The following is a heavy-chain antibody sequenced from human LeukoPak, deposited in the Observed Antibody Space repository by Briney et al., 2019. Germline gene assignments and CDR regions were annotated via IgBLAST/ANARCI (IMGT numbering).Heavy chain of an antibody. CDR2: ISAYNGNT. Sequence: ASVKVSCKASGYTFTSYGISWVRQAPGQGLEWMGWISAYNGNTNYAQKLQGRVTMTTDTSTSTAYMELRSLRFEDTAVYYCARDEGAKIAFHIWGQGTMVTVSS. V-gene: IGHV1-18*01. CDR3: ARDEGAKIAFHI. CDR1: GYTFTSYG. J-gene: IGHJ3*02. D-gene: IGHD1-26*01.